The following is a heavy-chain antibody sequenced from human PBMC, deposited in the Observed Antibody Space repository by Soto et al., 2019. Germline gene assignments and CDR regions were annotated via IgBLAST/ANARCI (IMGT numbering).Heavy chain of an antibody. V-gene: IGHV3-64D*06. CDR2: ISSNGGSA. CDR1: GFTFSSYA. J-gene: IGHJ5*02. CDR3: VKDLGQYCSSTSCSASNWFDP. Sequence: GGSLRLSCSASGFTFSSYAMHWVRQAPGKGLEYVSAISSNGGSAYYADSVKGRFTISRDNSKNTLYLQMSSLRAEDTAVYYCVKDLGQYCSSTSCSASNWFDPWGQGTLVTV. D-gene: IGHD2-2*01.